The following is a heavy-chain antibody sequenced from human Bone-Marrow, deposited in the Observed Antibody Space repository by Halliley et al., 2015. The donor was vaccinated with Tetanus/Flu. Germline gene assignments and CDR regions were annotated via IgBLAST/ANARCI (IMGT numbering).Heavy chain of an antibody. CDR3: AKRPPRQNSNYFDY. Sequence: EWVSGIYRDGSTFYADSVKGRFTISRDEFKNTLHLQMNSLRAEDTAVYYCAKRPPRQNSNYFDYWGQGTLVTVSS. D-gene: IGHD3-22*01. V-gene: IGHV3-66*01. CDR2: IYRDGST. J-gene: IGHJ4*02.